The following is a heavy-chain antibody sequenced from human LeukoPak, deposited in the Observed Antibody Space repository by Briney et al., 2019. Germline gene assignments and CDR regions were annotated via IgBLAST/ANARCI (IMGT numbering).Heavy chain of an antibody. CDR2: INWNSVSK. Sequence: GRSLRLSCAASGFTFDDYAMHWVRQAPGKGLEWVSGINWNSVSKAFADSVKGRFTISRDNAKNSLYLQMNSLRPEDTALYFCAKDKTVSSSWTGDAFDFWGQGPMVTVSS. CDR3: AKDKTVSSSWTGDAFDF. V-gene: IGHV3-9*01. J-gene: IGHJ3*01. CDR1: GFTFDDYA. D-gene: IGHD6-13*01.